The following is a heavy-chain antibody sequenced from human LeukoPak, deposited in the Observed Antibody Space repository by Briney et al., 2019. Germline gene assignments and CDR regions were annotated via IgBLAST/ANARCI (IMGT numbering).Heavy chain of an antibody. CDR1: GYTITNYG. J-gene: IGHJ4*02. V-gene: IGHV1-18*01. Sequence: ASVKVPCKPSGYTITNYGISWVRQAPGQGLEWMGWISGYNGHTKYAQKFQGRVTMTTDTSTSTAYMELMSLRPDDTAVYYCARGLPPRRNYDSNGYYSYYFDYWGQGTLVTVSS. CDR2: ISGYNGHT. CDR3: ARGLPPRRNYDSNGYYSYYFDY. D-gene: IGHD3-22*01.